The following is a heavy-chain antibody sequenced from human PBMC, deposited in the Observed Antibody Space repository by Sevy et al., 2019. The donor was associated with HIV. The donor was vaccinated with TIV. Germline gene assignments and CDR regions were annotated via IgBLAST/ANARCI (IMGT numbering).Heavy chain of an antibody. J-gene: IGHJ3*02. CDR3: AKDTIVVVGDAFDI. CDR2: ISGNGGST. V-gene: IGHV3-23*01. D-gene: IGHD3-22*01. CDR1: GFPFRSYA. Sequence: GGSLRLSCAASGFPFRSYAMSWVRQAPGKGLEWVSAISGNGGSTFYADSVKGRFTISRDNSKNTLYLQMNSLRAEDTAIYYCAKDTIVVVGDAFDIWGQGTMVTVSS.